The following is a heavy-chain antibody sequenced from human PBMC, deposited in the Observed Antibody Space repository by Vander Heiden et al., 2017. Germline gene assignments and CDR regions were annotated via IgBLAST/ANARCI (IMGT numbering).Heavy chain of an antibody. Sequence: QLQLQESGPGLVKPSETPSLTCTLSGGSTSSSSSYWGWIRQPPGKGLEWIGSIYYSGSTYYNPSLKRRVTISVDTSKNQFSLKLSSVTAADTAVYYCARHPNDSGGRGLDYFDYWGQGTLVTVSS. D-gene: IGHD6-19*01. CDR3: ARHPNDSGGRGLDYFDY. J-gene: IGHJ4*02. CDR2: IYYSGST. CDR1: GGSTSSSSSY. V-gene: IGHV4-39*01.